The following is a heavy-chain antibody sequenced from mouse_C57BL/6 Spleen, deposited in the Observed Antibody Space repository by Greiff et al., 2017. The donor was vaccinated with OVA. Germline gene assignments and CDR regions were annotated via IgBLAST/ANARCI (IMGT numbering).Heavy chain of an antibody. Sequence: QVQLQQPGAELVKPGASVELSCKASGYTFTSYWMHWVKQRPGQGLEWIGMIHPNSGSTNYNEKFKSKATLTVDKSSSTAYMQLSSLTSEDSAVYYCAREEGYAMDYWGQGTSVTVSS. CDR2: IHPNSGST. V-gene: IGHV1-64*01. J-gene: IGHJ4*01. CDR1: GYTFTSYW. CDR3: AREEGYAMDY.